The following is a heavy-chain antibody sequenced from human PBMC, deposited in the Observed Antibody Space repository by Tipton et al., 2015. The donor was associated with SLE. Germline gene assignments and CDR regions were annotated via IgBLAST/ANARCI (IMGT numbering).Heavy chain of an antibody. CDR1: GFTFSSYG. CDR3: AKVSVYSSGLWDV. V-gene: IGHV3-30*02. D-gene: IGHD6-19*01. CDR2: IRYDGSNK. Sequence: SLRLSCAASGFTFSSYGMHWVRQAPGKGLEWVAFIRYDGSNKYYADSVKGRFTISRDNSKNTLYLQVNSLRAEDTAVYYCAKVSVYSSGLWDVWGQGTTVTVSS. J-gene: IGHJ6*02.